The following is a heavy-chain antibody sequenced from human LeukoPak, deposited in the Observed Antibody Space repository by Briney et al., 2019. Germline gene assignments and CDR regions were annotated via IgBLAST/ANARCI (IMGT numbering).Heavy chain of an antibody. CDR2: ISYDGGNK. J-gene: IGHJ1*01. CDR1: GFTFSSYG. V-gene: IGHV3-30*18. Sequence: GGSLRLSCAASGFTFSSYGMHWVRQAPGKGLEWVADISYDGGNKYYADSVKGRFTISRDNSKNTLYLQMNSLRAEDTAVYYCAKAPYYYDSSGYYTAEYFQHWGQGTLVTVSS. CDR3: AKAPYYYDSSGYYTAEYFQH. D-gene: IGHD3-22*01.